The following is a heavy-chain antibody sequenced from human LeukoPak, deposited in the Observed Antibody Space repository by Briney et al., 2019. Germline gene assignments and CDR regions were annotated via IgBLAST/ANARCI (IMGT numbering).Heavy chain of an antibody. J-gene: IGHJ4*02. CDR3: ARDLKRTVGATTTSDY. Sequence: SSVKVSCKASGYTFTSYGISWVRQAPGQGLEWMGWISAHIGDTNYAQKFQGRVSMTTDTSTSTGYMELRSLTSDDTAVYYCARDLKRTVGATTTSDYWGQGTLVTVSS. CDR1: GYTFTSYG. CDR2: ISAHIGDT. V-gene: IGHV1-18*01. D-gene: IGHD1-26*01.